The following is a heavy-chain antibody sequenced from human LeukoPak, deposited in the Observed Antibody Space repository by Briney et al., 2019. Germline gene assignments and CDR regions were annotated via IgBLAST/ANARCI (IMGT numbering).Heavy chain of an antibody. CDR2: ISSSSSYT. CDR1: GFTFGSHA. J-gene: IGHJ3*02. V-gene: IGHV3-21*05. CDR3: ARGLPGAFDI. Sequence: PGGSLRLSCVGSGFTFGSHAMSWVRQAPGKGLEWVSYISSSSSYTNYADSVKGRFTISRDNAKNSLYLQMNSLRAEDTAVYYCARGLPGAFDIWGQGTMVTVSS.